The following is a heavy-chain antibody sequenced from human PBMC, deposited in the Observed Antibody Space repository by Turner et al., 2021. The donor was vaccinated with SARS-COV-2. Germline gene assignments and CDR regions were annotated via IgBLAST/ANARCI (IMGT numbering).Heavy chain of an antibody. CDR2: IHYSGST. CDR1: GGSISSYY. Sequence: QVQLQESGPGLLKPSETLSITCTVSGGSISSYYWRWIRQPPGKGLEWIGYIHYSGSTKDNPTLKSRVTISVDTSKNQFSLKLSSVTAADTAVYYWARDPGEGSFDYWGQGTLVTVSS. D-gene: IGHD3-16*01. J-gene: IGHJ4*02. V-gene: IGHV4-59*01. CDR3: ARDPGEGSFDY.